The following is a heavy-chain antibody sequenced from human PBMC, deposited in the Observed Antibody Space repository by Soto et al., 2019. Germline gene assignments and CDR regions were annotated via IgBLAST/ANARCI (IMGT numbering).Heavy chain of an antibody. J-gene: IGHJ4*02. CDR3: ARETGASGLPFDF. V-gene: IGHV4-59*01. CDR1: GGSLTGYY. D-gene: IGHD5-12*01. Sequence: QVQLQESGPRLVTPSETLSLTCTVSGGSLTGYYWIWIRQPPGKGLEWIGLIHYTGNTNYNPSLKSRVTLSIDTSKNQFSLRLRSATAADTAVYYCARETGASGLPFDFWGQGALVTVSS. CDR2: IHYTGNT.